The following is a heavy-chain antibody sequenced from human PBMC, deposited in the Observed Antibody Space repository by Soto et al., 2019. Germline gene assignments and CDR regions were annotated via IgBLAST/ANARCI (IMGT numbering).Heavy chain of an antibody. CDR2: IHHSGST. V-gene: IGHV4-4*02. CDR3: ARGAYYFYMDV. D-gene: IGHD1-26*01. CDR1: GGSVTISNW. Sequence: QVQLQESGPGLVKPSGTLSLTCAVSGGSVTISNWWSWVRQTPGKGLEWIGQIHHSGSTNYNPSLTSRVTISVDKSKNQFSREMKSVPAADTAVYYWARGAYYFYMDVWGKGTTVTVSS. J-gene: IGHJ6*03.